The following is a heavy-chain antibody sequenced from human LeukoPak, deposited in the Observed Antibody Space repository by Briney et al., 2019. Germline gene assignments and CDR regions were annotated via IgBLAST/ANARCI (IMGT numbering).Heavy chain of an antibody. CDR1: GYTFTSYD. CDR2: MNPNSGNT. CDR3: AGGGYSYGWNDAFDI. Sequence: GASVKVSCKASGYTFTSYDINWVRQATGQGLEWMGWMNPNSGNTGYAQKFQGRVTMTRNTSISTAYMELSSLRSEDTAVYYCAGGGYSYGWNDAFDIWGQGTMVTVSS. D-gene: IGHD5-18*01. J-gene: IGHJ3*02. V-gene: IGHV1-8*01.